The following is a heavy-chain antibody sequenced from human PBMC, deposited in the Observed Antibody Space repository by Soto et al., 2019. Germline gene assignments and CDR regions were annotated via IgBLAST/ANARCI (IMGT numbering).Heavy chain of an antibody. CDR3: ARGGIIGTPPES. CDR1: GYNFGGCW. J-gene: IGHJ5*02. V-gene: IGHV5-51*01. Sequence: PGESLKISCKGSGYNFGGCWIGWVRQMPGKGLEWMGIIYPGDSDTRYSPSFQGQVTISADESISTAYLQWRSLKASDTAIYYCARGGIIGTPPESWGQGTRVTVSS. D-gene: IGHD1-7*01. CDR2: IYPGDSDT.